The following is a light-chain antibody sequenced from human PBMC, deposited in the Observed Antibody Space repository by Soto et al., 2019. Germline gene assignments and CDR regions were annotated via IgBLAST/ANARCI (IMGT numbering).Light chain of an antibody. CDR2: EVI. J-gene: IGLJ1*01. CDR1: SSNIGDNP. CDR3: SSYTTTDTYV. Sequence: SVLTQPPSASGTPGQRVTISCSGGSSNIGDNPVFWYQQLPGTAPKLMIYEVINRSSGVSNRFSGSKSANSASLTISGLQAEDEADYYCSSYTTTDTYVFGTGTKVTVL. V-gene: IGLV2-14*01.